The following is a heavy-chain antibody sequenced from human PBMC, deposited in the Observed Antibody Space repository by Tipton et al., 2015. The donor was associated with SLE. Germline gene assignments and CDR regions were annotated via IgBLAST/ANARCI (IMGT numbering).Heavy chain of an antibody. V-gene: IGHV4-34*01. Sequence: LRLSCAVYGGSFSDYFWYWIRQPPGKGLEWIGEINHRGGTNCNPSLKSRLTISVDTSKNQFSLILSLVTAADTAVYYCARPNDFWSVQGAFDIWGQGTMVTVSS. CDR3: ARPNDFWSVQGAFDI. CDR1: GGSFSDYF. CDR2: INHRGGT. D-gene: IGHD3-3*01. J-gene: IGHJ3*02.